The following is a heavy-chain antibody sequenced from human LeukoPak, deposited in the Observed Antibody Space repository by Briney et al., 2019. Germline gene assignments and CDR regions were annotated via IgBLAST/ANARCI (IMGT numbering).Heavy chain of an antibody. CDR2: IYHSGST. Sequence: PSETLSLTCAVSGYSISSGYYWGWIRQPPGKGLEWIGSIYHSGSTFYTPSLKSRVTISVDTSKNQFSLKLTSVTAADTAVYYCARHDGFLEWSPFDYWGQGTLVTVSS. J-gene: IGHJ4*02. CDR1: GYSISSGYY. CDR3: ARHDGFLEWSPFDY. V-gene: IGHV4-38-2*01. D-gene: IGHD3-3*01.